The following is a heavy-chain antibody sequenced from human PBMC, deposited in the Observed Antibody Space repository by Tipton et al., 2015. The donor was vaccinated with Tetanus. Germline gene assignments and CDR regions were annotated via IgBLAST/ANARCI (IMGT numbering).Heavy chain of an antibody. Sequence: QLVQSGGEVKEPGESLKISCKGSGYIFNNYWIGWVRQKPGKGLEWMGIIYLGDSDTRYSPSFQGQVTISVDKSINTAYLQWSSLKASDTSMFYCARAHCTDGVCNFDFWGQGALVTVAS. J-gene: IGHJ4*02. CDR1: GYIFNNYW. CDR3: ARAHCTDGVCNFDF. V-gene: IGHV5-51*01. CDR2: IYLGDSDT. D-gene: IGHD2-8*01.